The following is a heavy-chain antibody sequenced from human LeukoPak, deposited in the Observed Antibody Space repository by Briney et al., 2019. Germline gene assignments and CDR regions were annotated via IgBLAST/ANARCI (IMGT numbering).Heavy chain of an antibody. V-gene: IGHV3-73*01. J-gene: IGHJ1*01. Sequence: GGPLKLSCALSGFTFSGSAMHWVRQAAGKGLEGVGRVRSKANGYAQAYAASVKGRFTISRVDAKNTAYLQMNSLKTEDTAVYYCVVATISAEYFQHWGQGTLVTVSS. CDR1: GFTFSGSA. CDR2: VRSKANGYAQ. CDR3: VVATISAEYFQH. D-gene: IGHD5-12*01.